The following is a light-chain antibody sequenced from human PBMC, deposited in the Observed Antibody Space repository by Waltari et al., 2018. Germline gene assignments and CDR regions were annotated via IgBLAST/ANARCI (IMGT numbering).Light chain of an antibody. CDR2: EVT. CDR3: ISYAGSDNLV. J-gene: IGLJ2*01. V-gene: IGLV2-8*01. CDR1: SSDVSGYTY. Sequence: QSALTQPPSASGSPGQSVTISCTGISSDVSGYTYVSWYQQHPGKAPKLMIYEVTRRPSGVPDRFSGSKSGNTASLTVSGLQADDEADYYCISYAGSDNLVFGGGTKLTVL.